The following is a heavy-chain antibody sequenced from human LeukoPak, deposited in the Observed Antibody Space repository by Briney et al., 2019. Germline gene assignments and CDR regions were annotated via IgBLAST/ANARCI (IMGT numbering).Heavy chain of an antibody. Sequence: GGSLRLSCAASGFTFSSYGMHWVRQAPGKGLEWVAVISYDGSNKYYADSVKGRFTISRDNSKNTLYLQMNSLRAEDTAVYYCAKDRGGFDYWGQATLVTVSS. J-gene: IGHJ4*02. V-gene: IGHV3-30*18. CDR1: GFTFSSYG. CDR3: AKDRGGFDY. D-gene: IGHD3-16*01. CDR2: ISYDGSNK.